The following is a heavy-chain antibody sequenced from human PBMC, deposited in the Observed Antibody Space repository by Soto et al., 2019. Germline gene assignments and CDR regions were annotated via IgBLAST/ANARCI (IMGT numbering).Heavy chain of an antibody. D-gene: IGHD1-26*01. Sequence: VASVKVSCKASGYTFTVYYMYWVRQAPGQGLEWMGWINPKSGGTMYPQKFQGRVTMTWDTSISTAYMALARLRSDDTAVYYCARDLAKGGGSAGFDYWGQGTLVTVSS. CDR3: ARDLAKGGGSAGFDY. CDR2: INPKSGGT. V-gene: IGHV1-2*02. J-gene: IGHJ4*02. CDR1: GYTFTVYY.